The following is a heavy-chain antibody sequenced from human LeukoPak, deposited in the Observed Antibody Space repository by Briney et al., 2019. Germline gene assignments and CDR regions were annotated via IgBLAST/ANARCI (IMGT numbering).Heavy chain of an antibody. CDR3: ARQYDPEKYYYYYMDV. D-gene: IGHD2-8*01. CDR1: GYSFTSYW. Sequence: RGESLKISCKGSGYSFTSYWIGWVRQMPGKGLEWMGIIYPGDSDTRYSPSFQGQVTISADKSISTAYLQWSSLKASDTAMYYCARQYDPEKYYYYYMDVWGKGTTVTVSS. V-gene: IGHV5-51*01. J-gene: IGHJ6*03. CDR2: IYPGDSDT.